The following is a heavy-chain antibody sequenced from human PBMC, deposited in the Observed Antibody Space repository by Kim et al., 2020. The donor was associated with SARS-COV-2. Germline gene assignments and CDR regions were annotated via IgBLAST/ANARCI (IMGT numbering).Heavy chain of an antibody. Sequence: SETLSLTCAVYGGSFSAYYWSWMRQPPGKGLEWIGAINRIGSTNYNPSHKSRVAMSVDRSKNQFSLKITSVSVAETAVYYCARGRRDQLVRPALSHRMDVWGQGTTVRVSS. CDR3: ARGRRDQLVRPALSHRMDV. J-gene: IGHJ6*02. V-gene: IGHV4-34*01. D-gene: IGHD6-13*01. CDR2: INRIGST. CDR1: GGSFSAYY.